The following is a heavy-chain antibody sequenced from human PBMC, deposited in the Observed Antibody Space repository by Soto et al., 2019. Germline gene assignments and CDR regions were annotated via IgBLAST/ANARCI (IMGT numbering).Heavy chain of an antibody. CDR2: INAGNGNT. V-gene: IGHV1-3*01. J-gene: IGHJ4*02. D-gene: IGHD4-17*01. CDR3: ARPWSLPHDYGDYPFDY. CDR1: GYTFTSYA. Sequence: QVQLVQSGAEVKKPGASVKVSCKASGYTFTSYAMHWVRQAPGQRLEWMGWINAGNGNTKYSQKFQGRVTITRDTSASTAYMELSSLRSEDTAVYYCARPWSLPHDYGDYPFDYWGQGTLVTVSS.